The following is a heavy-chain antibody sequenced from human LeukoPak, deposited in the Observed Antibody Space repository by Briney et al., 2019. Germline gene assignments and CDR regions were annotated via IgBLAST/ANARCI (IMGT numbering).Heavy chain of an antibody. Sequence: PGGSLRLSCAASGFTFSAYAMHWVRQDPRKGVVWVSRINGDGRNINYADSVRGRFTISRDNAKNTLYLQMNTLRVEDTAVYYCTRDLMDYDVSTGLHHYYMDVWGQGTTVTVSS. D-gene: IGHD3-9*01. CDR1: GFTFSAYA. CDR3: TRDLMDYDVSTGLHHYYMDV. J-gene: IGHJ6*02. V-gene: IGHV3-74*01. CDR2: INGDGRNI.